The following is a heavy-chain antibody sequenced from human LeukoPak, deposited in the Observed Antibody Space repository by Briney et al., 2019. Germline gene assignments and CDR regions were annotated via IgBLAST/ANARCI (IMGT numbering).Heavy chain of an antibody. CDR3: ARVLITIFGVVIIYYGMDV. CDR2: IWYDGSNK. V-gene: IGHV3-33*01. D-gene: IGHD3-3*01. CDR1: GFTFSSYG. J-gene: IGHJ6*02. Sequence: PGGSLRLSCAASGFTFSSYGMHWVSQAPGKGLEWVAVIWYDGSNKYYADSVKGRFTISRDNSKNTLYLQMNSLRAEDTAVYYCARVLITIFGVVIIYYGMDVWGQGTTVTVSS.